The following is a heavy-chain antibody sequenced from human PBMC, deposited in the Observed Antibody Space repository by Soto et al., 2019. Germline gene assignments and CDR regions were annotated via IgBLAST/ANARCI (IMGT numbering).Heavy chain of an antibody. CDR1: GYTFSSYG. J-gene: IGHJ5*02. V-gene: IGHV1-18*01. CDR3: ARGEDFWSGYRWFDH. CDR2: ISAYNGNT. D-gene: IGHD3-3*01. Sequence: QAQLVQSGAELRQPGASVKVSCKASGYTFSSYGISWVRQAPGQGLEWMGWISAYNGNTKNAQNLQGRVTLTTDTSTSTAYMELRSLRYDDTAVEFCARGEDFWSGYRWFDHWGQGTLVTVSS.